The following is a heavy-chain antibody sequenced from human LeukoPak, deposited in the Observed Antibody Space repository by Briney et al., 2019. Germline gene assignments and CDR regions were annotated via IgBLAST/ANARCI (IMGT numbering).Heavy chain of an antibody. V-gene: IGHV3-74*01. CDR3: AIVMYYYASGSLVVYYFDS. D-gene: IGHD3-10*01. CDR1: GFTFSNYW. J-gene: IGHJ4*02. CDR2: ISIDGSTA. Sequence: GGSLRLSCAASGFTFSNYWMHWVRQAPGKGLVWVSRISIDGSTATYAESVKGRFTISRDNAKNTLYLQMNSLRAEDTAIYYCAIVMYYYASGSLVVYYFDSWGQGTLVTVSS.